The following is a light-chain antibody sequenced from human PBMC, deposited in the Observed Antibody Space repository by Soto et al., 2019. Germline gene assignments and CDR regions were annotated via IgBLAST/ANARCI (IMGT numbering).Light chain of an antibody. CDR2: GAS. Sequence: EIVMTQSPATLSVSPGERATLSCRASQSVSSNLAWYQQKPGQAPRLLIYGASTRATGIPARFSGSGSGTEFTLTISSLHSADFAVYYCQQYNNWPPWTFGQGTKVEIK. J-gene: IGKJ1*01. CDR3: QQYNNWPPWT. V-gene: IGKV3-15*01. CDR1: QSVSSN.